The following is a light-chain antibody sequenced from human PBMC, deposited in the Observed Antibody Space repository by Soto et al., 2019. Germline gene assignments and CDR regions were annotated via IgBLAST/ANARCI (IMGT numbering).Light chain of an antibody. CDR2: AAS. V-gene: IGKV1-17*01. Sequence: DIQMTQSPSSLSASVGDRVTITCRASQGIRIYLGWFQHKPGKAPRRLIYAASSWETGVPARFSGSGSGTDFTLTISGLQPEDFATYYCLHHRTYPQTFGQGTKVEIK. CDR1: QGIRIY. J-gene: IGKJ1*01. CDR3: LHHRTYPQT.